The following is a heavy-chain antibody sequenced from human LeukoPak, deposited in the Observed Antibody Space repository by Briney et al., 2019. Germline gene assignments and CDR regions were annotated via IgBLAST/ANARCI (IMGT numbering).Heavy chain of an antibody. J-gene: IGHJ5*02. CDR2: ISDTGGST. V-gene: IGHV3-23*01. D-gene: IGHD6-13*01. CDR3: AKTYGNSWFPFDP. Sequence: GGSLRLPCAASGFTFSSYAMNWVRQAPGKGLQWVSAISDTGGSTYYADSVKGRFTISRDNSKNTLYLQINSLRAEDTAVYYCAKTYGNSWFPFDPWGQGTLVTVSS. CDR1: GFTFSSYA.